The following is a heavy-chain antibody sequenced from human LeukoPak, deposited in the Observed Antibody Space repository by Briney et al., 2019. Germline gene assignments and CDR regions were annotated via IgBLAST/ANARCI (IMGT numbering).Heavy chain of an antibody. D-gene: IGHD3-22*01. CDR2: IYHSGST. CDR1: GYSVSSGYY. V-gene: IGHV4-38-2*02. Sequence: PSETLSLTCTVSGYSVSSGYYWGWIRQSPGKGLEWIGSIYHSGSTYYSPSLRSRITISVDTSKNQFSLKLSSATAADTAVYYCAREDYCDSSGYYLDCWGQGTLVTVSS. J-gene: IGHJ4*02. CDR3: AREDYCDSSGYYLDC.